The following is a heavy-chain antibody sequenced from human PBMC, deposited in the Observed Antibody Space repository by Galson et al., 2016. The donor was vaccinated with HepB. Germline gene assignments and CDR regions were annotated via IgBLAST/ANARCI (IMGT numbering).Heavy chain of an antibody. Sequence: SVKVSCKASGYTFINYGLSWVRRAPGHGLEWMGWISVDICNTHYAQKLQDRVTMTTDTSTSTADMELRSLRSGDTVVYYCASESLYCSGGNCYSPLGDYWGQGTLVTVSS. J-gene: IGHJ4*02. CDR2: ISVDICNT. V-gene: IGHV1-18*04. CDR1: GYTFINYG. D-gene: IGHD2-15*01. CDR3: ASESLYCSGGNCYSPLGDY.